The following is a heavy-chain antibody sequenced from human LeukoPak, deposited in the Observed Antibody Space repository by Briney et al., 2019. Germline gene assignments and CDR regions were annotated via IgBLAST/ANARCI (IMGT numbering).Heavy chain of an antibody. V-gene: IGHV3-23*01. CDR1: GFTFSSYA. J-gene: IGHJ4*02. Sequence: GGSLRLSCAASGFTFSSYAMNWVRQAPGKGLEWVSTISNSGDRTYYADSVKGRFTISRDNSKNTLYLQMNSLRTEDTAVYYCAKDFVPRGGSYFPDFDYWGQGTLVIVSS. D-gene: IGHD1-26*01. CDR2: ISNSGDRT. CDR3: AKDFVPRGGSYFPDFDY.